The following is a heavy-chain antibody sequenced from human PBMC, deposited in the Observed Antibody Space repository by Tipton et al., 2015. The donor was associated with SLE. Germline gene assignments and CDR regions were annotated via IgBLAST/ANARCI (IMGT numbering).Heavy chain of an antibody. V-gene: IGHV4-59*01. J-gene: IGHJ6*02. CDR3: ARGGSNFLSGDYYYAFDV. D-gene: IGHD3-10*01. CDR2: IYYSGST. Sequence: LRLSCSVSGGSISSYYWSWIRQPPGKGLEWIGYIYYSGSTNYNPSLKSRVTISVDTSKNQFSLKVTSVTAADTAVYYCARGGSNFLSGDYYYAFDVWGQGTTVTVSS. CDR1: GGSISSYY.